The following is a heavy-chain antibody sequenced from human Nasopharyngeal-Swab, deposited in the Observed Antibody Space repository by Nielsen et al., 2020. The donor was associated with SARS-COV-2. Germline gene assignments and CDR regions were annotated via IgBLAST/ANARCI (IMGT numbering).Heavy chain of an antibody. CDR2: ISSRGSTI. CDR3: ARMIMFGGVLDY. D-gene: IGHD3-16*01. J-gene: IGHJ4*02. CDR1: GFTFSSYE. V-gene: IGHV3-48*03. Sequence: GESLKISCAASGFTFSSYEMNWVRQAPGKGLEWVSYISSRGSTIYYADSVKGRVTISRDNAKNSLYLQMNSLRAEDTAVYYCARMIMFGGVLDYWGQGTLVTVSS.